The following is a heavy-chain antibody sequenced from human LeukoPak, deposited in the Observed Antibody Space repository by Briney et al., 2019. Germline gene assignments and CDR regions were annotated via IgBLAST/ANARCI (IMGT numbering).Heavy chain of an antibody. CDR1: GFTFSSYE. CDR3: ARDRGRYNWNDGSYYYYMDV. J-gene: IGHJ6*03. CDR2: INSSGSTI. V-gene: IGHV3-48*03. Sequence: GGSLRLSCAASGFTFSSYEMNWVRQAPGKGLEWVSYINSSGSTIYYADSVKGRFTISRDNAKNSLYLQMNSVRAEDTAVYYCARDRGRYNWNDGSYYYYMDVWGKGTTVTVSS. D-gene: IGHD1-20*01.